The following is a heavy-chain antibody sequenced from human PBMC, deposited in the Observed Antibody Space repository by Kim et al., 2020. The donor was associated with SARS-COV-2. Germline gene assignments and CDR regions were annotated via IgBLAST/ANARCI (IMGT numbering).Heavy chain of an antibody. Sequence: YSPSFQGQVTISADKSISTAYLQWSSLKASDTAMYYCARLYYGSGSPDYWGQGTLVTVSS. D-gene: IGHD3-10*01. CDR3: ARLYYGSGSPDY. J-gene: IGHJ4*02. V-gene: IGHV5-51*01.